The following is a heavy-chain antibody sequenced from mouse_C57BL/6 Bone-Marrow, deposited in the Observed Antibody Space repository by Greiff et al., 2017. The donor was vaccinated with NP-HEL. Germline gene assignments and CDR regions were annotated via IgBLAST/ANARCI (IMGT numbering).Heavy chain of an antibody. CDR3: ARPYGSSSFAY. V-gene: IGHV1-69*01. CDR1: GYTFTSYW. Sequence: VQLQQPGAELVMPGASVKLSCKASGYTFTSYWMHWVKQRPGQGLEWIGEIDPSDSYTNYNQKFKGKSTLTVDKSSSTAYMQLSSLTSEDSAVYYCARPYGSSSFAYWGQGTLVTVSA. CDR2: IDPSDSYT. D-gene: IGHD1-1*01. J-gene: IGHJ3*01.